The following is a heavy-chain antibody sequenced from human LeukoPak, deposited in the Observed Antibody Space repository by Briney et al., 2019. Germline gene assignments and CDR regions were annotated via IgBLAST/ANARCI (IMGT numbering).Heavy chain of an antibody. V-gene: IGHV4-39*01. D-gene: IGHD3-22*01. CDR2: IYYSGRT. J-gene: IGHJ1*01. CDR3: ARRRYYDGSGYLE. Sequence: SETLSLTCSVSGDSVSRSDSYWDWIRQPPGKGLGWIGTIYYSGRTYYSPSLKSRVTMSVDPSNNQFSLNLRSVTAADTALYYCARRRYYDGSGYLEWGQGTLLSVSS. CDR1: GDSVSRSDSY.